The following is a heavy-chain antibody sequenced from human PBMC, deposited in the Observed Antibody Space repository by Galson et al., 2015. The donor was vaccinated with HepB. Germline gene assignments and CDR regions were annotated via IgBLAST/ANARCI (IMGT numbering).Heavy chain of an antibody. Sequence: SLRLSCAASGFTFSSYWMHWVRQAPGKGLVWVSRMYSDGSNTRYADSVKGRFTISRGHAKNTLYLQMNSLRAEDTAVYYCARDQSSSRSYTLSLDYWGQGTLVTVSS. CDR3: ARDQSSSRSYTLSLDY. CDR1: GFTFSSYW. D-gene: IGHD1-26*01. J-gene: IGHJ4*02. V-gene: IGHV3-74*01. CDR2: MYSDGSNT.